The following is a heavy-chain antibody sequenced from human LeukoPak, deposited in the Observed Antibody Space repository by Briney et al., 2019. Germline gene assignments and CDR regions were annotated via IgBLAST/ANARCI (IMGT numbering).Heavy chain of an antibody. J-gene: IGHJ4*02. D-gene: IGHD2-8*01. CDR1: GFTFSSYS. CDR3: AKDGLHCTNGVCYSAIIDY. V-gene: IGHV3-21*04. CDR2: ISSGSSYI. Sequence: GGSLRLSCAASGFTFSSYSMNWVRQAPGKGLDWVSSISSGSSYIYYADSVKGRFTISRDNAKNSLYLQMNNLRTEDTALYYCAKDGLHCTNGVCYSAIIDYWGQGTLVTVSS.